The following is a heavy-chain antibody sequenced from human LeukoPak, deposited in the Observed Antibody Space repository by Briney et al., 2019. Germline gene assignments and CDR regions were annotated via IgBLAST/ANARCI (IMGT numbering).Heavy chain of an antibody. Sequence: GGSLRLSCAASGFTFSSYWMHWVRQAPGKGLVWVSRINSDGSSTSYADSVKGRFTISRDNAKNTLYLQMNSLRAEDTAVYYCARQELLWNSSGWCPHNDYWGQGTLVTVSS. CDR3: ARQELLWNSSGWCPHNDY. CDR2: INSDGSST. J-gene: IGHJ4*02. CDR1: GFTFSSYW. D-gene: IGHD6-19*01. V-gene: IGHV3-74*01.